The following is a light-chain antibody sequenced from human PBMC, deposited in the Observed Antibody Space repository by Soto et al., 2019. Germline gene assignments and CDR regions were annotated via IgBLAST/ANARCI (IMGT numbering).Light chain of an antibody. CDR2: STN. V-gene: IGLV8-61*01. Sequence: QTVVTQEPSSSVSPGGTVTLTCALTSGSVSTSYYPSWYQQTPGQAPRTLIYSTNTRSSGVPDRFSGSILGNKAALTITGAQAEDECDYYCVLYMGGGISVFGGGTKLTVL. CDR1: SGSVSTSYY. CDR3: VLYMGGGISV. J-gene: IGLJ3*02.